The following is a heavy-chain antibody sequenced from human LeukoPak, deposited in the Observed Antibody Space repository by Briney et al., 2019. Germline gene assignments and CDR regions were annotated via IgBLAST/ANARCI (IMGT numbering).Heavy chain of an antibody. D-gene: IGHD3-22*01. V-gene: IGHV3-23*01. CDR2: ISSGGVT. CDR1: GFTLSAYG. J-gene: IGHJ4*02. CDR3: ARTHYYDRWFDY. Sequence: GGSLRLSCAASGFTLSAYGMSWVRQAPGKGPEWVSAISSGGVTFYPDSVKGRFMIFRDTFKNALFLQMNSLRAEDTALYYCARTHYYDRWFDYWGQGTLVTVSS.